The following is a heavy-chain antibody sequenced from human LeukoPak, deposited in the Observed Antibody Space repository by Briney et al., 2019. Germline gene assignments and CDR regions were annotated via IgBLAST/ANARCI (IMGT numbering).Heavy chain of an antibody. CDR2: IYHSGNT. J-gene: IGHJ4*02. V-gene: IGHV4-4*02. Sequence: PSETLSLTCAVSGGSISSSNWWNWVRQPPGKGLEWIGEIYHSGNTHYKPSLRSRLTISVDKSKNQFSLTLSSVTAADTAVYYCATSVAKKFDCWGQGTLVTVSS. CDR1: GGSISSSNW. CDR3: ATSVAKKFDC. D-gene: IGHD5-12*01.